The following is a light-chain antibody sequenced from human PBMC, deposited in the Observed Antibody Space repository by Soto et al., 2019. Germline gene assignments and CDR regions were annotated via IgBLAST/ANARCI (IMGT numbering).Light chain of an antibody. Sequence: QSVLTQPPSSSASPGESARLTCTLPSDINVGSSNIYWYQQKPGSPPRYLLFYYSDSNKGQGSGVPSRFSGSKDASANAGILLISGLQSEDEADYYCISYTSDDVRYVFGTGTKLTVL. CDR2: YYSDSNK. CDR1: SDINVGSSN. V-gene: IGLV5-37*01. J-gene: IGLJ1*01. CDR3: ISYTSDDVRYV.